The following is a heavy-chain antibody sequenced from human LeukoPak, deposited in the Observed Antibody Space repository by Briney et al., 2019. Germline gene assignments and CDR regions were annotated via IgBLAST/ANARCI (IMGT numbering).Heavy chain of an antibody. CDR2: ISGSGIT. J-gene: IGHJ4*02. Sequence: GGSLRLSCAASGFTFRSYAMSWVRQAPGKGLEWVSAISGSGITYYADPVRGRFTISRDNSQNTLYLQMNSLSAEDTAVYYCAKGHSGSYSPLFHYWGQGTLVTVSS. CDR3: AKGHSGSYSPLFHY. D-gene: IGHD3-10*01. V-gene: IGHV3-23*01. CDR1: GFTFRSYA.